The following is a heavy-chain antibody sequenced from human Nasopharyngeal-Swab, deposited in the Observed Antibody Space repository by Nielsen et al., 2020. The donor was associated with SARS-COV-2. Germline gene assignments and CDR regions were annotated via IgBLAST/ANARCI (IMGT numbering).Heavy chain of an antibody. CDR3: ARDRSRHDLWSGYRTSYYFDL. J-gene: IGHJ4*02. CDR1: GFSFSNYG. CDR2: IWFDGSRK. D-gene: IGHD3-3*01. Sequence: GESLKISCAASGFSFSNYGMHWVRQAPGKGLQWVASIWFDGSRKYYADSMKGRYTISRDNSKNTLYLQTNSLRVDDTAVYFCARDRSRHDLWSGYRTSYYFDLWGQGTLVSVSS. V-gene: IGHV3-33*01.